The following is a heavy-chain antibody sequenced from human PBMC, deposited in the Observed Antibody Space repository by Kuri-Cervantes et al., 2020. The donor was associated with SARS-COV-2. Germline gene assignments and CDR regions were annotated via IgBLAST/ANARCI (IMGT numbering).Heavy chain of an antibody. CDR3: ARDSSGYHSGFDP. CDR2: IYYSGST. D-gene: IGHD3-22*01. CDR1: GGSISSYY. V-gene: IGHV4-59*12. Sequence: SETLSLTCTVSGGSISSYYWNWIRQPPGKGLEWIGYIYYSGSTKYNPSLKSRVTISVDMSKNQFSLQLNSVTPEDTAVYYCARDSSGYHSGFDPWGQGTLVTVSS. J-gene: IGHJ5*02.